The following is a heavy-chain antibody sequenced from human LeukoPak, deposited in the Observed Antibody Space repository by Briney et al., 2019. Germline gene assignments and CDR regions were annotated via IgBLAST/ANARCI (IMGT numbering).Heavy chain of an antibody. CDR1: GFTFSDHY. Sequence: AGGSPRLSCAASGFTFSDHYMDWVRQAPGKGLDWIGRSRNRAHSYSTEYAASVKGRFTVSRADSENSLYLQMNSLKTDDTAVYYCVALIRGLGYWGQGTLVTVSS. CDR2: SRNRAHSYST. V-gene: IGHV3-72*01. CDR3: VALIRGLGY. J-gene: IGHJ4*02. D-gene: IGHD3-10*01.